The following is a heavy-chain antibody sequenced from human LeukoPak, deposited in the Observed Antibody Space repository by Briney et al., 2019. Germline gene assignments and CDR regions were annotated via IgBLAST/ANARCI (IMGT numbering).Heavy chain of an antibody. J-gene: IGHJ3*02. Sequence: SETLSLTCTVSGGSISSSSYYWGWIRQPPGKGLEWIGSIYYSGSTYYNPSLKSRVTISADTSKNQFSLKLSSVTAADTAVYYCAREGDSSGYFLLDAFDIWGQGTMVTVSS. CDR3: AREGDSSGYFLLDAFDI. CDR1: GGSISSSSYY. V-gene: IGHV4-39*07. D-gene: IGHD3-22*01. CDR2: IYYSGST.